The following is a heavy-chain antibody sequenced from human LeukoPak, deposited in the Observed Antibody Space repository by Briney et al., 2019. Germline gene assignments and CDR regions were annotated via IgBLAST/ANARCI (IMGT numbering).Heavy chain of an antibody. V-gene: IGHV1-69*13. CDR1: GGTFISYA. J-gene: IGHJ5*02. CDR2: IILIFGTA. D-gene: IGHD3-3*01. CDR3: ARDVRTSEKIFGVPTNWFDP. Sequence: ASVKVSCKASGGTFISYAISWVRQAPGQGLEWMGGIILIFGTANYAQKFQGRVTITADESTSTAYMELSSLRSEDTAVYYCARDVRTSEKIFGVPTNWFDPWGQGTLVTVSS.